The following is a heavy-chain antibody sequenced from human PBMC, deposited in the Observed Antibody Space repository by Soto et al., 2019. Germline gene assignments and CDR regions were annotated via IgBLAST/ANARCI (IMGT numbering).Heavy chain of an antibody. D-gene: IGHD3-10*01. J-gene: IGHJ6*02. CDR1: GGSISPYY. Sequence: SETLSLTCTVSGGSISPYYWSWIRQPPGKGLEWVGYIYYAGSTSYNPSLKSRVTISVDTSKNQFSLKLSSVTAADTAVYYCARGAFGASYGMDVWGQGTTVTVSS. V-gene: IGHV4-59*12. CDR2: IYYAGST. CDR3: ARGAFGASYGMDV.